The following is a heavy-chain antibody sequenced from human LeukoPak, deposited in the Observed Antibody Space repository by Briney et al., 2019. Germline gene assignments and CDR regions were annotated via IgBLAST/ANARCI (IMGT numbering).Heavy chain of an antibody. CDR1: GGSISSYY. CDR3: ATRAYYYDSSPDY. Sequence: SETLSLTCTVSGGSISSYYWSWIRQPPGKGLEWIGYIYYSGSTNYNPSLKSRVTISVDTSKNQFSLKLSSVTAADTAVYYCATRAYYYDSSPDYWGQGTLVTVSS. J-gene: IGHJ4*02. D-gene: IGHD3-22*01. CDR2: IYYSGST. V-gene: IGHV4-59*01.